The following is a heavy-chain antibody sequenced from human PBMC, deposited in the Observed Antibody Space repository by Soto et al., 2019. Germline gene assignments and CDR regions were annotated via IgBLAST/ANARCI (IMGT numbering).Heavy chain of an antibody. CDR3: ARLDYGGPPHNWFDP. D-gene: IGHD4-17*01. J-gene: IGHJ5*02. CDR2: IYYSGST. Sequence: SETLSLTCTVSGGSISSGDYYWSWIRQPPGKGLEWIGYIYYSGSTYYNPSLKSRVTISVDTSKNQFSLKLSSVTAADTAVYYCARLDYGGPPHNWFDPWGQGTLVTVSS. CDR1: GGSISSGDYY. V-gene: IGHV4-30-4*01.